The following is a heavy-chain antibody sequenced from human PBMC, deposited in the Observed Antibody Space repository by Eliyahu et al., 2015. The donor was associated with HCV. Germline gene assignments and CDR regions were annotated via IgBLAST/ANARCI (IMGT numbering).Heavy chain of an antibody. CDR1: GYSFTSYW. V-gene: IGHV5-51*01. CDR3: ARYEMADNFDL. CDR2: IFPGDSDI. J-gene: IGHJ4*02. Sequence: EEQLVQSGAEVKKPGESXXXSCKASGYSFTSYWIGWVRQMPGKGLEWMGIIFPGDSDIRYSPSFQGQVTISADKSISTAYLQWNNLKASDTAMYYCARYEMADNFDLWGQGTLVTVSS. D-gene: IGHD5-24*01.